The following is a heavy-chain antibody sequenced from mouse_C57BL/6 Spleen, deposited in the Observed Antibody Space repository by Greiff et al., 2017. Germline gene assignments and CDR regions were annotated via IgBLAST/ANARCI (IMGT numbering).Heavy chain of an antibody. V-gene: IGHV1-64*01. CDR2: IHPNSGST. CDR1: GYTFTSYW. J-gene: IGHJ2*01. D-gene: IGHD1-1*01. Sequence: QVQLQQPGAELVKPGASVKLSCKASGYTFTSYWMHWVKQRPGQGLEWIGMIHPNSGSTNYNEKFKSKATLTVDKSSSTAYMQLSSLTSEDSAVYYCAREGITTVEATGDYWGQGTTLTVSS. CDR3: AREGITTVEATGDY.